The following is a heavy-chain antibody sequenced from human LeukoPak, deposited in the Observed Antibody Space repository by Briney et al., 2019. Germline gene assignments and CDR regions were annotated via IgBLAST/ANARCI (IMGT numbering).Heavy chain of an antibody. Sequence: SETLSLTCTVSGGSISSGGYYWSWIRQHPGKGLEWIGYIYYSGSTYYNPSLKSRVTISADTSKNQFSLKLSSVTAADTAVYYCARRGGRDGEAYYYGSVTHKNNWFDPWGQGTLVTVSS. CDR1: GGSISSGGYY. D-gene: IGHD3-10*01. CDR3: ARRGGRDGEAYYYGSVTHKNNWFDP. J-gene: IGHJ5*02. V-gene: IGHV4-31*03. CDR2: IYYSGST.